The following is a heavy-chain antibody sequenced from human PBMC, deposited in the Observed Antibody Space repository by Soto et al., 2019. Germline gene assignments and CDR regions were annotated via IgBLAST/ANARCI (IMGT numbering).Heavy chain of an antibody. V-gene: IGHV3-23*01. J-gene: IGHJ4*02. D-gene: IGHD3-16*01. CDR2: LXXSXGXX. CDR3: AKDLRDWGFFDY. CDR1: GFSFHTYA. Sequence: SLRLSCAASGFSFHTYAMGWVRQAPGKGLEGVXXLXXSXGXXXYXXSVKGRFTISRDNSKDTLYLQMNNLRAEDTAMYYCAKDLRDWGFFDYWGLGTLVTVSS.